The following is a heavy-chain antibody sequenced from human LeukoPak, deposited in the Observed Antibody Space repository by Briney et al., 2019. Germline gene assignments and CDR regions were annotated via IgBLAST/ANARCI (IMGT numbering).Heavy chain of an antibody. CDR2: IKSKTDDGTT. D-gene: IGHD5-24*01. CDR1: GFTCSNAW. Sequence: GGSLRLSCAASGFTCSNAWMSWVRQAPGKGLEWVGLIKSKTDDGTTDYAAPVKGRFTISRDDSKNTLYLQMNSLTTEDTAVYYCTTYNTYASFHFWGQGTMVTVSS. CDR3: TTYNTYASFHF. J-gene: IGHJ3*01. V-gene: IGHV3-15*01.